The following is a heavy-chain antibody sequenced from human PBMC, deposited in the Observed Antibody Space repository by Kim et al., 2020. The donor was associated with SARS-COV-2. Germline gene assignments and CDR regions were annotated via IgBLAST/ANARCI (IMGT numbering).Heavy chain of an antibody. CDR3: ARVGCGGDCLDY. CDR2: INSDGSST. J-gene: IGHJ4*02. D-gene: IGHD2-21*02. Sequence: GGSLRLSCAASGFTFSSYWMHWVRQAPGKGLVWVSRINSDGSSTSYADSVKGRFTISRDNAKNTLYLQMNSLRAEDTAVYYCARVGCGGDCLDYWGQGTLVTVSS. CDR1: GFTFSSYW. V-gene: IGHV3-74*01.